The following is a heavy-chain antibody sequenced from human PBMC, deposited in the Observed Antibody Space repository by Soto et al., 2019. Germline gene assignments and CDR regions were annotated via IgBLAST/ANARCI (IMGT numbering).Heavy chain of an antibody. J-gene: IGHJ4*02. CDR2: IYYSGST. CDR3: ARDLSSSLFDY. Sequence: SETLSLTCTVSGGSISSYYWSWIRQPPGKGLEWIGYIYYSGSTNYNPSLKSRVTISVDTSRNQFSLKLSSVTAADTAVYYCARDLSSSLFDYWGQGTLVTVSS. CDR1: GGSISSYY. D-gene: IGHD6-13*01. V-gene: IGHV4-59*01.